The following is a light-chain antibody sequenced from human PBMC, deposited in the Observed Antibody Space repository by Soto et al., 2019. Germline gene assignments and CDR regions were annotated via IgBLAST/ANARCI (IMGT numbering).Light chain of an antibody. CDR3: QQRSNWPIT. Sequence: IVLTQSPVTLSLSPVDRATLSCSASQSVSRSYLGWYQQKPGQAPRLLMYGASTRATGIPARFSGSVSGTDFTLTITRLEPEDFAVYYCQQRSNWPITFGQGTRLEIK. V-gene: IGKV3D-20*02. CDR2: GAS. CDR1: QSVSRSY. J-gene: IGKJ5*01.